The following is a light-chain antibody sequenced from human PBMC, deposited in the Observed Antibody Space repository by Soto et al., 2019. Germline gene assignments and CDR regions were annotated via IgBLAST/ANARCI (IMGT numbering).Light chain of an antibody. V-gene: IGLV4-69*01. Sequence: QSVLTQSPSASASLGASVKLTCTLSSGHSSYAIAWHQQQPEKGPRYLMKLSSDGSHSKGDGIPDRVSGSSSGAERYLTISSLQSEDEADYYCQTWDTGARVVFGGGTKVTVI. CDR2: LSSDGSH. CDR3: QTWDTGARVV. J-gene: IGLJ2*01. CDR1: SGHSSYA.